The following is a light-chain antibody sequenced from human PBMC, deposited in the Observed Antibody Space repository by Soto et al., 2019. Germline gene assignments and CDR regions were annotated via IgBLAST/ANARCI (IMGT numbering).Light chain of an antibody. Sequence: EMVLTQSPGTLSLSPLEIATLSFMASQSVSNNYLAWYQQKPGQAPRLLIYGASTRATGIPARFSGSGSGTEFTLTISRLEPEDFAVYYCQQYGSSPRTFGQGTKVDIK. V-gene: IGKV3-20*01. J-gene: IGKJ1*01. CDR1: QSVSNNY. CDR3: QQYGSSPRT. CDR2: GAS.